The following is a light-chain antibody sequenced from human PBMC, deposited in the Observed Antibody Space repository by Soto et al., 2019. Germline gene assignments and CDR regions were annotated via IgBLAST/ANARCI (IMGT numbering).Light chain of an antibody. J-gene: IGKJ1*01. V-gene: IGKV2-30*01. CDR1: QSLVFSDGHTY. CDR3: LQLTHWPWT. Sequence: DVVLTQSPLSLPVALGQPASISCTSSQSLVFSDGHTYFSWFHQRPGQSPRRLIYKVSNRDSGVPDRFSGSGSGTDFTLEISRVEAEDVGVYYFLQLTHWPWTFGQGTKVEI. CDR2: KVS.